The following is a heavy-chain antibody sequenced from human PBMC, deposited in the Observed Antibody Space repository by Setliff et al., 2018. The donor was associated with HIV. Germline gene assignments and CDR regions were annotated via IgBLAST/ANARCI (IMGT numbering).Heavy chain of an antibody. CDR1: GFTFSTYW. CDR2: IKHDGVES. J-gene: IGHJ4*02. Sequence: GGSLRLSCAASGFTFSTYWMSWGRQAPGKGLEWVANIKHDGVESYYEASVKGRFTISRDNAKNSLHLQMNSLRAEDTAVYHCTIGHNKSASGWGKGTLVTVSS. D-gene: IGHD6-6*01. CDR3: TIGHNKSASG. V-gene: IGHV3-7*01.